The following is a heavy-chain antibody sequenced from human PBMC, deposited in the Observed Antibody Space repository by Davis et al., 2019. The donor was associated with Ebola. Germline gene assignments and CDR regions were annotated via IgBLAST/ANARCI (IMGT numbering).Heavy chain of an antibody. V-gene: IGHV3-48*03. CDR2: ISSSGSTI. CDR3: ARDPRGGADGMDV. J-gene: IGHJ6*02. Sequence: GGSLRLSCAASGFTFSSYEMNWVRQARGKGLEWVAYISSSGSTIYYADSVKGRFNISRDNAKNSLYLQMNSLRAEDTAVYYCARDPRGGADGMDVWGQGTTVTVSS. D-gene: IGHD3-16*01. CDR1: GFTFSSYE.